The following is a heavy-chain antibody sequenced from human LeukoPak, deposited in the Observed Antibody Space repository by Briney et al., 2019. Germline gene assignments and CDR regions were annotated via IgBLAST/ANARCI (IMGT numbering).Heavy chain of an antibody. J-gene: IGHJ4*02. CDR3: ARAGLNDYGASYYFDY. D-gene: IGHD4-17*01. CDR1: GGSISSYY. Sequence: WETLSLTCAVSGGSISSYYWSWIRQPPGQGLEWIGSVYYSGSTNYNPSLKSRVTMSVDTSKNQFSLKLSSVTAADTAVYYCARAGLNDYGASYYFDYWGQGTLVTVPS. V-gene: IGHV4-59*08. CDR2: VYYSGST.